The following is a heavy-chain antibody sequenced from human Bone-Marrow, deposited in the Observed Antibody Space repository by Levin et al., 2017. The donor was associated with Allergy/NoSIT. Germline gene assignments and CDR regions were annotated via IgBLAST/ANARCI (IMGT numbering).Heavy chain of an antibody. CDR1: GYSFTSYW. CDR2: IYPGDSDT. CDR3: ARQPRKQLLNSSWYPNYYYGMDV. D-gene: IGHD6-13*01. V-gene: IGHV5-51*01. J-gene: IGHJ6*02. Sequence: GESLKISCKGSGYSFTSYWIGWVRQMPGKGLEWMGIIYPGDSDTRYSPSFQGQVTISADKSISTAYLQWSSLKASDTAMYYCARQPRKQLLNSSWYPNYYYGMDVWGQGTTVTVSS.